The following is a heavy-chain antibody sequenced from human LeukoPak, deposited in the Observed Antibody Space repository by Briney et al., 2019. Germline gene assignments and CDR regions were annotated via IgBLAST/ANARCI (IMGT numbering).Heavy chain of an antibody. D-gene: IGHD6-19*01. CDR2: ISQSGLNT. Sequence: GGSLRLSCEASGFTLSSYAMSWVRQAPGKGLEWVSAISQSGLNTYCADSVKGRFTISRDNSKNTLYLQMNSLRAEDTAVYFCAKDVQWLAVFDYWGQGTLVTVSS. CDR3: AKDVQWLAVFDY. CDR1: GFTLSSYA. J-gene: IGHJ4*02. V-gene: IGHV3-23*01.